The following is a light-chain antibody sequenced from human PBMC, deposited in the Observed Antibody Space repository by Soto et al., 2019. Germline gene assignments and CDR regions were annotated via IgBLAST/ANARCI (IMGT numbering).Light chain of an antibody. J-gene: IGKJ1*01. CDR2: KAS. Sequence: IQLTQAPSSLSASVGDRVTITCRASQGISSYLAWYQQKPGKAPKLLIYKASTLKSGVPSRFSGSGSGTEFNLTISSLQPDDFATYYCQHYNSYSEAFGQGTKVDIK. V-gene: IGKV1-5*03. CDR1: QGISSY. CDR3: QHYNSYSEA.